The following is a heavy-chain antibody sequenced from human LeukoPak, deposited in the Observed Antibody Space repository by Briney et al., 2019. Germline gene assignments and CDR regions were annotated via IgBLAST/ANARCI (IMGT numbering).Heavy chain of an antibody. J-gene: IGHJ4*02. V-gene: IGHV4-34*10. CDR3: ATYKYDYVWGNQHFDY. D-gene: IGHD3-16*01. Sequence: SETLSLTCEVYGGSFSGYSWSWIRQPPGKGLEYIGSINYRGSTYYNPSLKSRVTLSVDTSKNQFSLKLNSVTAADTAVYYCATYKYDYVWGNQHFDYWGQGTLVAVSS. CDR1: GGSFSGYS. CDR2: INYRGST.